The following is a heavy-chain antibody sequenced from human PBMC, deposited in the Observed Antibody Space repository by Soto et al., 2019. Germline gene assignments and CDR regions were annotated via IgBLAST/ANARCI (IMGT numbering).Heavy chain of an antibody. V-gene: IGHV3-23*01. CDR3: AKDQGVALQMHAVSYPTPFYFDY. D-gene: IGHD3-3*01. CDR2: LSNTGTNT. J-gene: IGHJ4*02. Sequence: EVQLLESGGGLVQPGGSLRLSCTATGFTFSNYAMSWVRQAPGKGLEWVSGLSNTGTNTYHADSVKGRFTISRDNSKITLYLQMNSLRTDDTAVYYCAKDQGVALQMHAVSYPTPFYFDYWGQGTLVTVSS. CDR1: GFTFSNYA.